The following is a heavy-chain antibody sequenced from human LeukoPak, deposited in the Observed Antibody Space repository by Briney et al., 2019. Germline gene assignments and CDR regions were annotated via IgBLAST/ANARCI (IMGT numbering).Heavy chain of an antibody. CDR2: IGTAGDT. V-gene: IGHV3-13*01. Sequence: PGGSLRLSCAASGFTFSSYDMHWVRHATGKGLEWVPAIGTAGDTYYPGSVKGRFTISRENAKNSLYLQMNSLRAGDTAVYYCARARGADYYDSSSPTDAFDIWGQGTMVTVSS. J-gene: IGHJ3*02. CDR1: GFTFSSYD. D-gene: IGHD3-22*01. CDR3: ARARGADYYDSSSPTDAFDI.